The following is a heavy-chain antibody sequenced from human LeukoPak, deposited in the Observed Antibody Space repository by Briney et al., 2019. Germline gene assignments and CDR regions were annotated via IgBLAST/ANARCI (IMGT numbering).Heavy chain of an antibody. D-gene: IGHD2-15*01. CDR3: VKDTPLGG. CDR2: IRYDGSIK. Sequence: GGSLRLSCAASGFTFSSYGMHWVRQAPGKGLGWVTFIRYDGSIKYYADSVKGRFTISRGNSKNTLYLQMNSLRADDTAIYYCVKDTPLGGWGQGTLVTVSS. CDR1: GFTFSSYG. V-gene: IGHV3-30*02. J-gene: IGHJ4*02.